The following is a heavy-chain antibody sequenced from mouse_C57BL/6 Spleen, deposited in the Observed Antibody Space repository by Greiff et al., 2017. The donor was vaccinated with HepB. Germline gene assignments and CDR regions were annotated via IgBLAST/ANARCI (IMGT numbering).Heavy chain of an antibody. J-gene: IGHJ4*01. Sequence: VQLQQPGAELVRPGSSVKLSCKASGYTFTSYWMHWVKQRPIQGLEWIGNIDPSDSETHYNQKFKDKATLTVDKSSSTAYMQRSSLTSEDSAVYDCARAGEAYAMDYWGQGTSVTVSS. CDR3: ARAGEAYAMDY. CDR1: GYTFTSYW. CDR2: IDPSDSET. V-gene: IGHV1-52*01.